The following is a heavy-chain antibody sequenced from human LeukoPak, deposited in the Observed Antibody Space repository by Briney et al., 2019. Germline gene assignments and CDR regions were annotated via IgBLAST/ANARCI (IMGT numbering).Heavy chain of an antibody. CDR3: ARGGLIAARSYFDY. V-gene: IGHV4-59*01. Sequence: SETLSLTCTVSGGSISSYYWSWLRQPPGKGLEWIGYVYYSGSTNYNPSLKSRVTISVDTSKNQFSLKLSSVTAADTAVYYCARGGLIAARSYFDYWGQGTLVTVSS. CDR2: VYYSGST. D-gene: IGHD6-6*01. CDR1: GGSISSYY. J-gene: IGHJ4*02.